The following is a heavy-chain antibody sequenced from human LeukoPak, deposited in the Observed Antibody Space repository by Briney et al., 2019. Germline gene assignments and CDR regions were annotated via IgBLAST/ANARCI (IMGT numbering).Heavy chain of an antibody. V-gene: IGHV3-48*04. CDR2: ISSSGSTI. Sequence: GRSLRLSCAASGFTFSPYGMHWVRQAPGKGLERVSYISSSGSTIYYADSVKGRFTISRDNAKNSLYLQMNSLRAEDTAVYYCAELGITMIGGVWGKGTTVTISS. J-gene: IGHJ6*04. CDR3: AELGITMIGGV. CDR1: GFTFSPYG. D-gene: IGHD3-10*02.